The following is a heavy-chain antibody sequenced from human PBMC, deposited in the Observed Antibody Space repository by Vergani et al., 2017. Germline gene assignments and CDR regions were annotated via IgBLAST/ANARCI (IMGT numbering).Heavy chain of an antibody. D-gene: IGHD6-6*01. V-gene: IGHV3-33*01. CDR3: ARALSSSSGLWGNYYYGMDV. J-gene: IGHJ6*02. Sequence: QVQLVESGGGVVQPGRSLRLSCAASGFTFSSYGMHWVRQAPGKGLEWVAVIWYDGSNKYYADSVKGRFTISRDNSKNTLYLQMNSLRAEDTAVYYCARALSSSSGLWGNYYYGMDVWGQGTRVTVAS. CDR1: GFTFSSYG. CDR2: IWYDGSNK.